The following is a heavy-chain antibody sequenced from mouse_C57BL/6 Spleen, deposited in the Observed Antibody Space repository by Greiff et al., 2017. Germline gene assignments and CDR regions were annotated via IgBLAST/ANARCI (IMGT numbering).Heavy chain of an antibody. D-gene: IGHD4-1*01. Sequence: QVQLQQPGAELVKPGASVTLSCKASGYTFTSYWMHWVKQRPGQGLEWIGMIHPNSGSTNYNEKFKSKATLTVDKSSSAAYMQHSSLTSEDSAVYYCARVGTYAMDYWGQGTSGTVSS. J-gene: IGHJ4*01. CDR1: GYTFTSYW. V-gene: IGHV1-64*01. CDR2: IHPNSGST. CDR3: ARVGTYAMDY.